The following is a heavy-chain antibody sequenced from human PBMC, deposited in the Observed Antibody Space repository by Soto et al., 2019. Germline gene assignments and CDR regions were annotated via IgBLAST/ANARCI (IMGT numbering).Heavy chain of an antibody. CDR2: ISAYNGNT. J-gene: IGHJ6*02. CDR3: ARDSSSWSYYYYYGMDV. CDR1: GYTFTSYG. D-gene: IGHD6-13*01. Sequence: QVQLVQSGAEVKKPGASVKVSCKASGYTFTSYGISWVRQAPGQGLEWMGWISAYNGNTNYAQKLQGRVTMTTDTSTSTAYMELRSRRSDDTAVYYCARDSSSWSYYYYYGMDVWGQGTTVTVSS. V-gene: IGHV1-18*01.